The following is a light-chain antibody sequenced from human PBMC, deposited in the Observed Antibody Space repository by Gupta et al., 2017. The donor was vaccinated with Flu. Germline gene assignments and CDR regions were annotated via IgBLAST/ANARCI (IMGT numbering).Light chain of an antibody. V-gene: IGLV1-44*01. CDR3: SASDDSMNGRWV. CDR1: SSNIGSNT. J-gene: IGLJ3*02. Sequence: QSVLTQPPSASGTPGQRVTISCSGSSSNIGSNTVNWYQQLPGTAPKLLIDWNNQRPSGVPARFSCATSCASASPVTSGLQSEDEAVDYWSASDDSMNGRWVFGGGTKLTVL. CDR2: WNN.